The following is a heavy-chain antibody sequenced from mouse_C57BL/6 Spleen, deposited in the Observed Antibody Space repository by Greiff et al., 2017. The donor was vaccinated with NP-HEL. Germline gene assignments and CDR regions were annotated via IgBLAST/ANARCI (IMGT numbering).Heavy chain of an antibody. CDR1: GYTFTDYE. CDR2: IDPETGGT. Sequence: QVQLQQSGAELVRPGASVTLSCKASGYTFTDYEMHWVKQTPVHGLEWIGAIDPETGGTAYNQKFKGKAILTADKSSSTAYMELRSLTSEDSAVYYCTRGGLYYSNYLDYWGQGTTLTVSS. J-gene: IGHJ2*01. D-gene: IGHD2-5*01. CDR3: TRGGLYYSNYLDY. V-gene: IGHV1-15*01.